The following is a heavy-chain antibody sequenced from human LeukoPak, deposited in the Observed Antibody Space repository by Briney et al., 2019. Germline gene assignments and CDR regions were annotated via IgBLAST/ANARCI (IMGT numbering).Heavy chain of an antibody. CDR3: ARCGFTGAWDY. D-gene: IGHD4-11*01. J-gene: IGHJ4*02. CDR1: GGPISSGGYS. V-gene: IGHV4-30-2*01. CDR2: IYHSGST. Sequence: SETLSLTCAVSGGPISSGGYSWSWIRQPPGKGLEWIGYIYHSGSTNYNPSLKSRVTISVDTSKNQFSLKLSSVTAADTAVYYCARCGFTGAWDYWGQGTLVTVSS.